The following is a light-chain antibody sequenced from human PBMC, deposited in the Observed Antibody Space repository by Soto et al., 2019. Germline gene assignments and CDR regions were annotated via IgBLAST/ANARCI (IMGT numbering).Light chain of an antibody. CDR2: AAS. CDR1: QSVSSTY. CDR3: QQYGSSRWT. J-gene: IGKJ1*01. V-gene: IGKV3-20*01. Sequence: PGERATLSCRASQSVSSTYLAWYQQKPGQAPRPLISAASSRATGIPDRFSGSGSGTDFTLTISRLEPEDFAVYYCQQYGSSRWTFGQGTKV.